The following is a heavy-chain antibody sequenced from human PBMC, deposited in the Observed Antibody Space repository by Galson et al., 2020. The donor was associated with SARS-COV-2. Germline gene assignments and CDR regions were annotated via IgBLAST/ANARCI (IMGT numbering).Heavy chain of an antibody. V-gene: IGHV4-39*07. D-gene: IGHD2-21*01. CDR1: SYY. CDR2: IYYSGDI. J-gene: IGHJ4*02. CDR3: ARDMIAASHGPFDY. Sequence: SYYWGWIRQPPGKGLEWIASIYYSGDIYYNPSLRSRVTISIDTSKNQFSLRLNSVTAADTAVYYCARDMIAASHGPFDYWGQGTLVTVSS.